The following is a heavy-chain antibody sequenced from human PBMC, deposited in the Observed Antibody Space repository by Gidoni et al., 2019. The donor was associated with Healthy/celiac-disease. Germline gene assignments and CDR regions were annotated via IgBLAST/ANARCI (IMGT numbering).Heavy chain of an antibody. CDR3: ARGETPYSVPAAIFYYYGMDV. CDR2: IIPIVGTA. V-gene: IGHV1-69*01. Sequence: QVQLVQSGAEVKKPGSSVKVSCKASGGTFSSYAISWVRQAPGQGLEWMGGIIPIVGTANYAQKFQGRVTITADESTSTAYMELSSLRSEDTAVYYCARGETPYSVPAAIFYYYGMDVWGQGTTVTVSS. D-gene: IGHD2-2*01. J-gene: IGHJ6*02. CDR1: GGTFSSYA.